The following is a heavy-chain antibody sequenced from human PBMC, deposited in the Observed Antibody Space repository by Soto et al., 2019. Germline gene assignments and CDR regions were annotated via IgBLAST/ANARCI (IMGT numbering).Heavy chain of an antibody. CDR3: ARWDSSSSHYYYGMDV. V-gene: IGHV3-74*01. D-gene: IGHD6-6*01. Sequence: PGGSLRLSCAASGFTFSSYWMHWVRQAPGKGLVWVSRIHRDGSSTTYADSVKGRFTISRDNAKDTLYLQLSSLRAEDMAVYYCARWDSSSSHYYYGMDVWGQGTTVTVSS. CDR2: IHRDGSST. CDR1: GFTFSSYW. J-gene: IGHJ6*02.